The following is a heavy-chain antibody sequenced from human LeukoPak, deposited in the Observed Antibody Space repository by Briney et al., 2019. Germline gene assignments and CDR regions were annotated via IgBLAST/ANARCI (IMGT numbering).Heavy chain of an antibody. CDR3: ASRDWYYYYGLDV. CDR1: GGSISSSSYY. CDR2: IYFSGST. J-gene: IGHJ6*02. D-gene: IGHD3/OR15-3a*01. V-gene: IGHV4-39*07. Sequence: MSSETLSLTCTVSGGSISSSSYYWGWIRQPPGKGPEWIGSIYFSGSTYYNPSLKSRVTISVDTSKNQFSLKVSSVTAADTAVYYCASRDWYYYYGLDVWGQGTTVTVSS.